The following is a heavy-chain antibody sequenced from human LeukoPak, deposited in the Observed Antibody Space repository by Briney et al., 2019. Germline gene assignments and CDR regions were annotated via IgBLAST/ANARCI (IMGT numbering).Heavy chain of an antibody. CDR1: GGSISSSSYY. Sequence: PSETLSLTCTVSGGSISSSSYYWGWIRQPPGKGLEWIGSIYYSGSTYYNPSLKSRVTISVDTSKNQFSLKLSSVTAADMAVYYCARRTSSWYSRGFDYWGQGTLVTVSS. V-gene: IGHV4-39*01. CDR3: ARRTSSWYSRGFDY. J-gene: IGHJ4*02. D-gene: IGHD6-13*01. CDR2: IYYSGST.